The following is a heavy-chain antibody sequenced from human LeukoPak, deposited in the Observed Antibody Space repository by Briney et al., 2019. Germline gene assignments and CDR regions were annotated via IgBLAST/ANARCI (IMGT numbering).Heavy chain of an antibody. Sequence: GGSLRLSCAASGFTFSSYWMSWVRQAPGKGLEWVSAISGSGGSTYYADSVKGRFTISRDNSKNTLYLQMNSLRAEDTAVYYCAKRIGSGSGPFDYWGQETLVTVSS. CDR2: ISGSGGST. CDR1: GFTFSSYW. J-gene: IGHJ4*02. CDR3: AKRIGSGSGPFDY. V-gene: IGHV3-23*01. D-gene: IGHD3-10*01.